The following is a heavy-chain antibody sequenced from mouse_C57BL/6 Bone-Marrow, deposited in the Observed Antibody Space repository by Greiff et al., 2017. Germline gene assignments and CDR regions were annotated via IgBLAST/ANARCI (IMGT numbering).Heavy chain of an antibody. CDR2: INPNNGGT. J-gene: IGHJ2*01. D-gene: IGHD1-1*01. V-gene: IGHV1-26*01. CDR1: GYTFTDYY. Sequence: VQLQQSGPELVKPGASVKISCKASGYTFTDYYMNWVKQSHGKSLEWIGDINPNNGGTSYNQKFKGKATLTVDKSSSTAYMELRSLTSEDSAVYYCARGGIYGSDYWGQGTTLTVSS. CDR3: ARGGIYGSDY.